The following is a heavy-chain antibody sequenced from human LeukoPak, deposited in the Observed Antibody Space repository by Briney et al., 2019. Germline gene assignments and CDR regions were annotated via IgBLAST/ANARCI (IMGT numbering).Heavy chain of an antibody. CDR3: AKSVVYYDFWSLPNDY. D-gene: IGHD3-3*01. J-gene: IGHJ4*02. CDR1: GFTFSNYG. Sequence: GRSLRLSCAASGFTFSNYGMHWVRQAPGKWLEWVAIISYDGSNKYYADSVKGRFTISRDNSKDTLFLQINSLRAEDTAVYYCAKSVVYYDFWSLPNDYWGQGTLVTVSS. V-gene: IGHV3-30*18. CDR2: ISYDGSNK.